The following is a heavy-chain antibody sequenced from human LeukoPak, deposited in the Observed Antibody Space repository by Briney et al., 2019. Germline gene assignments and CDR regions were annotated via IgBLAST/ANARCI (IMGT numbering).Heavy chain of an antibody. CDR3: ARHSNNYYYMDV. Sequence: SETLSLTCAVYGGSFSGYYWSWIRQPPGKGLEWIGEINHSGSTNYNPSLKSRVTISVDTSKNQFSLKLSSVTAADTAVYYCARHSNNYYYMDVWGKGTTVTVSS. CDR2: INHSGST. CDR1: GGSFSGYY. J-gene: IGHJ6*03. V-gene: IGHV4-34*01. D-gene: IGHD4-11*01.